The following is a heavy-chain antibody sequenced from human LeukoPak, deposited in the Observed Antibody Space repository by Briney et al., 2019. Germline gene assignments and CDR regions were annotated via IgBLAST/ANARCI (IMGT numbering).Heavy chain of an antibody. CDR1: GGTFSSYA. Sequence: GASVKVSCKASGGTFSSYAISWVRQAPGQGLEWMGRIIPILGIANYAQKFQGRVTITADKSTSTAYMELSSLRSEDTAVYYCARGRVVVSPFDYWGQGTPVTVSS. J-gene: IGHJ4*02. D-gene: IGHD3-22*01. V-gene: IGHV1-69*04. CDR2: IIPILGIA. CDR3: ARGRVVVSPFDY.